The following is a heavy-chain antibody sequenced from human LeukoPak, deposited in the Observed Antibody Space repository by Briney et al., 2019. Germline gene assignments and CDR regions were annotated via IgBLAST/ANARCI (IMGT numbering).Heavy chain of an antibody. Sequence: GGSLRLSCAASGFTFSSYGMHWVRQAPGKGLEWVAVISYDGSNKYYADSVKGRFTISRDNSKNTLYPQMNSLRAEDTAVYYCAKGGTMVRGVIGYFDYWGQGTLVTVSS. CDR3: AKGGTMVRGVIGYFDY. J-gene: IGHJ4*02. D-gene: IGHD3-10*01. CDR2: ISYDGSNK. V-gene: IGHV3-30*18. CDR1: GFTFSSYG.